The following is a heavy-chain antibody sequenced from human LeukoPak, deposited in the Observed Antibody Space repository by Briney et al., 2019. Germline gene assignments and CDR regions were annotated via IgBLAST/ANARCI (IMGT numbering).Heavy chain of an antibody. CDR3: ARDPDTAMVPFDY. D-gene: IGHD5-18*01. CDR1: GGSINSSSYY. V-gene: IGHV4-39*07. J-gene: IGHJ4*02. Sequence: SETLSLTCTVSGGSINSSSYYWGWIRQPPGKGLEWIGNVYHSGSTYYNPSLKSRVTISVDTSKNQFSLKLSSVTAADTAVYYCARDPDTAMVPFDYWGQGTLVTVSS. CDR2: VYHSGST.